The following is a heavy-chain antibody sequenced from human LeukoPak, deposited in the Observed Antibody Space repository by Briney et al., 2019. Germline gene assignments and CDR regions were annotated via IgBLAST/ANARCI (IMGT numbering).Heavy chain of an antibody. D-gene: IGHD1-26*01. CDR2: TKQDGSET. CDR3: AKGSGSYRPFDY. J-gene: IGHJ4*02. CDR1: GFTFSSYW. Sequence: GGSLRLSCAASGFTFSSYWMSWVRQAPGKGLEWVANTKQDGSETYYVDSVKGRFTISRDNSKNTLYLQMNSLRAEDTAVYYCAKGSGSYRPFDYWGQGTLVTVSS. V-gene: IGHV3-7*03.